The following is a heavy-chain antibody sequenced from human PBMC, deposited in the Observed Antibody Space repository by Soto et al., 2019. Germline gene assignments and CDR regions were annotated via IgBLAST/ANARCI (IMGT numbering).Heavy chain of an antibody. D-gene: IGHD2-15*01. CDR1: GGTFSSYA. CDR2: IIPIFGTA. V-gene: IGHV1-69*06. Sequence: ASVKVSCEASGGTFSSYAISWVRQAPGQGLEWMGGIIPIFGTANYAQKFQGRGTITADKSTSTADMELGSLRSEDTAVYYCAGCLGRGGSCYYYYGMDVWGQGTTVTVSS. CDR3: AGCLGRGGSCYYYYGMDV. J-gene: IGHJ6*02.